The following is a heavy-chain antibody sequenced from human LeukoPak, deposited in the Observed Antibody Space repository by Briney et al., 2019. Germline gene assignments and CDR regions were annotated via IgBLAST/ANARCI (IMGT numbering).Heavy chain of an antibody. CDR2: INPNGGAT. CDR3: ARSDGYFYLDY. Sequence: ASVKVSCKASGDTVSNYGISWVRQAPGQGLEWMGWINPNGGATIYEEKFQGRVTMTRDTSISTAYMELSGLRSDDTAMYYCARSDGYFYLDYWGQGTLVTVSS. D-gene: IGHD5-18*01. CDR1: GDTVSNYG. V-gene: IGHV1-2*02. J-gene: IGHJ4*02.